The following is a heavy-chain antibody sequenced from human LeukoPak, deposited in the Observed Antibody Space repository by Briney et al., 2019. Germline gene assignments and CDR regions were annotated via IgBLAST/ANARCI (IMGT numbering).Heavy chain of an antibody. Sequence: PSETPSLTCTLSGGSISNYYWNWIRQPPGKGLDWIGYIYYSGSTKYNPSLKSRVTISVDTSKNQFSLRLSSVTAADTAVYYCARFRSSGWYYFDYWGQGTPVSVSS. CDR1: GGSISNYY. J-gene: IGHJ4*02. CDR3: ARFRSSGWYYFDY. V-gene: IGHV4-59*01. CDR2: IYYSGST. D-gene: IGHD6-19*01.